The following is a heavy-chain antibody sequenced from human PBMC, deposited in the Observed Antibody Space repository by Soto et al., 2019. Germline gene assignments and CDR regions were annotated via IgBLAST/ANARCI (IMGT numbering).Heavy chain of an antibody. CDR3: ARGHGAAGWFSNWFNP. J-gene: IGHJ5*02. CDR2: IIPIFGTA. CDR1: GGTFSSYA. Sequence: SVKVSCKASGGTFSSYAISWVRQAPGQGLEWMGGIIPIFGTANYAQKFQGRVTITADKSTSTAYMELSSLRSEDTAVYYCARGHGAAGWFSNWFNPWGQVTLVTVAS. D-gene: IGHD6-13*01. V-gene: IGHV1-69*06.